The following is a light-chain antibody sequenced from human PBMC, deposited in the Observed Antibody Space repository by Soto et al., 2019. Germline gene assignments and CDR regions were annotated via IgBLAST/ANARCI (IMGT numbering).Light chain of an antibody. CDR3: QQYGSSPRS. CDR2: GAS. J-gene: IGKJ1*01. CDR1: QTVSPNY. V-gene: IGKV3-20*01. Sequence: MELTPAPGSCRRFPAERVTLSCRVCQTVSPNYFAWYQQKPGQAPRLLIYGASKRATGIPDRFSGSGSGTDFTLTISRLEPEDFAVYCCQQYGSSPRSFGQGTEVDI.